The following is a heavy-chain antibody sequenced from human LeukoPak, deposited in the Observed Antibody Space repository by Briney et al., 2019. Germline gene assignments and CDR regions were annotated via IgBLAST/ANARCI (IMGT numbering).Heavy chain of an antibody. CDR3: ARDRPGRYCSTISCYSASPFDP. Sequence: SVKVSCKASGGTVSRYAISWVRQAPGQGLEWMGGTIPLFGTANYAQKFQGRVTITADESTGSAYMELSSLRSEDTAVYYCARDRPGRYCSTISCYSASPFDPWGQGTLVTVSS. CDR1: GGTVSRYA. CDR2: TIPLFGTA. D-gene: IGHD2-2*02. V-gene: IGHV1-69*13. J-gene: IGHJ5*02.